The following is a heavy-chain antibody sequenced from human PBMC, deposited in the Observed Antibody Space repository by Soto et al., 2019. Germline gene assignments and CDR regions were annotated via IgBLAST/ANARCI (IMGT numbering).Heavy chain of an antibody. D-gene: IGHD4-17*01. CDR3: ARGGADGDLGNWIDP. CDR2: MNPKNGNT. J-gene: IGHJ5*02. CDR1: GYTFTSYD. Sequence: QVQLVQSGAEVKKPGASVKVSCKASGYTFTSYDINWVRQATGQGLEWIGWMNPKNGNTGYAQKFQGRVTITRDISIRTSYIELTRLTLEDTAVYYCARGGADGDLGNWIDPWGQGTQVTVSS. V-gene: IGHV1-8*01.